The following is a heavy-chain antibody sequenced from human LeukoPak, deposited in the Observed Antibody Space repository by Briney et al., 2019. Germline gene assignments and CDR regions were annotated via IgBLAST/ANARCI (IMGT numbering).Heavy chain of an antibody. CDR1: GFTFSSSW. V-gene: IGHV3-9*01. J-gene: IGHJ4*02. CDR2: ISWNSGSI. CDR3: AKMGYGDYVYDY. D-gene: IGHD4-17*01. Sequence: GGSLRLSCAASGFTFSSSWMHWVRQAPGKGLEWVSGISWNSGSIGYADSVKGRFTISRDNAKNSLYLQMNSLRAEDTALYYCAKMGYGDYVYDYWGQGTLVTVSS.